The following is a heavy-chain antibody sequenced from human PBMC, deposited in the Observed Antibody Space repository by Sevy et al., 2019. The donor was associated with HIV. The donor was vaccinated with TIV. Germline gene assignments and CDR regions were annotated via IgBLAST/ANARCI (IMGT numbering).Heavy chain of an antibody. V-gene: IGHV4-59*08. CDR3: VGGNAWGRGYS. Sequence: SETLSLTCTVSGGSITSLYLNWIRQPPGKGLEWIANIYYNGHINYNPSLKSRVTLSLDTSKNQFSLRLSSVTAADTAMYYCVGGNAWGRGYSWGQGTLVTVSS. J-gene: IGHJ4*02. D-gene: IGHD1-26*01. CDR1: GGSITSLY. CDR2: IYYNGHI.